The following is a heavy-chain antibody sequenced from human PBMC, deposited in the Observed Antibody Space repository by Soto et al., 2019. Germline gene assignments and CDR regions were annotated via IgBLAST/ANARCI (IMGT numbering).Heavy chain of an antibody. CDR1: GFPFTNYW. D-gene: IGHD1-26*01. CDR3: ACWEHIAPVAPSDFDR. V-gene: IGHV3-74*01. J-gene: IGHJ4*02. CDR2: ISPDGSDV. Sequence: GGSLRLSCAASGFPFTNYWMNWVRQTPGKGLMWVSRISPDGSDVGYADSVEGRFTVSRDNAKNTLYLQMHSLRAEDTAMYYCACWEHIAPVAPSDFDRWGQGTLVTVSS.